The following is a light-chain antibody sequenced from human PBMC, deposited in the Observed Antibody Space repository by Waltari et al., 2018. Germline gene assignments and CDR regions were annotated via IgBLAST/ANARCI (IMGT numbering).Light chain of an antibody. V-gene: IGKV4-1*01. Sequence: DIVMTQSPDSLAVSLGERATINCKSSQYVLYSSNNKNYLAWYQQKPGQPPKLLIYWASARESGVPDRFSGSGSGTDFTLTISSLQAEDVAVYYCQQDYSTPRTFGQGTKVEIK. J-gene: IGKJ1*01. CDR2: WAS. CDR1: QYVLYSSNNKNY. CDR3: QQDYSTPRT.